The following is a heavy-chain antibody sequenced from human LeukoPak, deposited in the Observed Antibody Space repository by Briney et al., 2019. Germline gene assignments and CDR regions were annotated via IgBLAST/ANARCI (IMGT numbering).Heavy chain of an antibody. CDR3: ASDILTGYPLGDY. CDR2: INPSGGST. J-gene: IGHJ4*02. Sequence: ASVKVSCKASGYTFTSYYMHWVRQAPGQGLEWMGIINPSGGSTSYAQKFQGRVTMTRDTSTSTVYMELSSLRSEDTAVCYCASDILTGYPLGDYWGQGTLVTVSS. D-gene: IGHD3-9*01. CDR1: GYTFTSYY. V-gene: IGHV1-46*01.